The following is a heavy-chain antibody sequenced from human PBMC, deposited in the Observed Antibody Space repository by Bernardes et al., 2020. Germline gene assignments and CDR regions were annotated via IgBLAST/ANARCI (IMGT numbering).Heavy chain of an antibody. Sequence: SGPTLLKPTQTLTLTCTFSGFSLSTSGMCVSWIRQPPGKALEWLALIDWDDDKYYSTSLKTRLTISKDTSKNQVVLTMTNMDPVDTATYYCARMGADYGDQRGGFDYWGQGTLVTVSS. D-gene: IGHD4-17*01. V-gene: IGHV2-70*01. J-gene: IGHJ4*02. CDR3: ARMGADYGDQRGGFDY. CDR2: IDWDDDK. CDR1: GFSLSTSGMC.